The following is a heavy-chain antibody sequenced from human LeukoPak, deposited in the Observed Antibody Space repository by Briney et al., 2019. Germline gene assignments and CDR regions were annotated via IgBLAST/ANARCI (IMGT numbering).Heavy chain of an antibody. CDR3: TRGGDGYNPCLY. CDR2: INGDGSSI. Sequence: GGSLRNSCAGSGFTFRSNWLHWVGQDTGKGLVWVARINGDGSSISYADSVKGRFTISRANAKNTLYLQMNSLRADETGVYYCTRGGDGYNPCLYWGQGTLVTVSS. D-gene: IGHD5-24*01. CDR1: GFTFRSNW. V-gene: IGHV3-74*01. J-gene: IGHJ4*02.